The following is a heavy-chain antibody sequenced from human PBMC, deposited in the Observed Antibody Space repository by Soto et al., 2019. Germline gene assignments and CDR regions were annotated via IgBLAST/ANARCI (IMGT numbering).Heavy chain of an antibody. CDR2: INAGNGNT. D-gene: IGHD6-13*01. V-gene: IGHV1-3*01. CDR3: ARGALTGYSSSWSRHGAIIGMDV. J-gene: IGHJ6*02. CDR1: GYTFTSYE. Sequence: GASVKVSCKASGYTFTSYEMHWVRQAPGKRLEWMGWINAGNGNTKYSQKFQGRVTITRDTSASTAYMELSSLRSEDTAVYYCARGALTGYSSSWSRHGAIIGMDVWGQGTTVTVSS.